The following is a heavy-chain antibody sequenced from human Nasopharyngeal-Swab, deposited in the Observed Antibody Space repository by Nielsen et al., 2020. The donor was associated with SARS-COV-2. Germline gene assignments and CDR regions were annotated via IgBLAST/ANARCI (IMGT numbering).Heavy chain of an antibody. Sequence: GESLKISCVVSGFTVSTNYMNWVRQTPGKGLEWVSVIYTSGSTQYADYVKGRFTISRDNSKNTLYLQMNSLRGEDTAVYYCARGDSFWGQGTTVTVSS. CDR1: GFTVSTNY. CDR3: ARGDSF. D-gene: IGHD2-21*01. CDR2: IYTSGST. V-gene: IGHV3-53*01. J-gene: IGHJ6*02.